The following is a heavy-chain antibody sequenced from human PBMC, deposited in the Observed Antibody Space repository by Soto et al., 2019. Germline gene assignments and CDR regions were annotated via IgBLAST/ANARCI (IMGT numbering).Heavy chain of an antibody. D-gene: IGHD2-2*01. Sequence: PGGSLRLSCAASGFSVSDRYMDWVRQAPGKGLEWVGRIRTKLNRYSSDYAAAVAGRFTISREDSRNSLYLQMNSLRSEDTAVYYCASSTTSCHGGVCSLDYWGQGTMVTVSS. V-gene: IGHV3-72*01. CDR1: GFSVSDRY. CDR3: ASSTTSCHGGVCSLDY. J-gene: IGHJ4*02. CDR2: IRTKLNRYSS.